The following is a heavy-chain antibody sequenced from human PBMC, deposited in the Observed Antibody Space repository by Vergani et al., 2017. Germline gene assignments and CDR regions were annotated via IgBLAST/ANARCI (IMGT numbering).Heavy chain of an antibody. CDR3: ARGGPVGRLQLFYRFDY. J-gene: IGHJ4*02. Sequence: QVQLVQSGAEVKKPGSSVKVSCKASGGTFSSYAISWVRQAPGQGLEWMGGIIPIFGTANYAQKFRGRVTITADESTSTAYMELSSLRSEDTAVYYCARGGPVGRLQLFYRFDYWGQGTLVTVSS. CDR1: GGTFSSYA. CDR2: IIPIFGTA. D-gene: IGHD5-24*01. V-gene: IGHV1-69*01.